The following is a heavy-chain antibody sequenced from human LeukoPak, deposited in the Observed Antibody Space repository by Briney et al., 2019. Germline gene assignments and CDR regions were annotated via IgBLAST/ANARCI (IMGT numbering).Heavy chain of an antibody. D-gene: IGHD6-6*01. CDR1: GYTFTNYD. CDR3: AREDSSSPDAFDI. Sequence: ASVKVSCKASGYTFTNYDINWVRQATGQGLEWMGYMNPNIGNTGYAQKFQGRVTMTWNTAISTAYMELTSLRFEDTAVYYCAREDSSSPDAFDIWGQGTMVTVSS. V-gene: IGHV1-8*01. J-gene: IGHJ3*02. CDR2: MNPNIGNT.